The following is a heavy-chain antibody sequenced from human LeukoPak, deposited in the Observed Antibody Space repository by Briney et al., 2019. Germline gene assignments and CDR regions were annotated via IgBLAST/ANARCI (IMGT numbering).Heavy chain of an antibody. Sequence: SETLSLTCTVSGDSISSVYYWCWIRQHPGKGLEWIGYIYYSGSTFYNPSLKSRVTISADTSKNQFSLRLSPVTAADTAMYYCARVPLKWGGDYWGQGTQVTVSS. CDR1: GDSISSVYY. D-gene: IGHD7-27*01. CDR2: IYYSGST. V-gene: IGHV4-31*03. CDR3: ARVPLKWGGDY. J-gene: IGHJ4*02.